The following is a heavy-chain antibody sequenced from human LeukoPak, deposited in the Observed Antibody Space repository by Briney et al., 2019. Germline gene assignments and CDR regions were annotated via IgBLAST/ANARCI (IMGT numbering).Heavy chain of an antibody. CDR2: ITSDGSST. CDR1: GFTFSSYW. CDR3: ASYGPGSYPEY. V-gene: IGHV3-74*01. Sequence: GGSLRLSCAASGFTFSSYWMHWVRQAPGKGLVWVSRITSDGSSTSYADSVKGRFTISRDNAKNTLYLQMNSLRAEDTAVYYCASYGPGSYPEYWGQGTLVTVSS. J-gene: IGHJ4*02. D-gene: IGHD3-10*01.